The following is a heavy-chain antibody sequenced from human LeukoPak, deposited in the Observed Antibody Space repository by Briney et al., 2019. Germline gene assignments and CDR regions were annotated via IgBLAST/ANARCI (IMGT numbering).Heavy chain of an antibody. CDR3: ARAYYDSSGNWFDP. CDR2: ISAYNGNT. V-gene: IGHV1-18*01. CDR1: GYTFTSYG. D-gene: IGHD3-22*01. J-gene: IGHJ5*02. Sequence: ASVKVSCKASGYTFTSYGISWVRQAPGQGLEWMGWISAYNGNTNYAQKLQGRVTMTTDTSTSTAYMELRSPRSDDTAVYYCARAYYDSSGNWFDPWGQGTLVTVSS.